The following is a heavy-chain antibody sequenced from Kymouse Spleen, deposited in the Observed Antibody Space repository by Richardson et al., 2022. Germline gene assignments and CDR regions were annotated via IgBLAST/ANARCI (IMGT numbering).Heavy chain of an antibody. CDR3: AKDRYYYDSSGYYPDY. V-gene: IGHV3-30*18. Sequence: QVQLVESGGGVVQPGRSLRLSCAASGFTFSSYGMHWVRQAPGKGLEWVAVISYDGSNKYYADSVKGRFTISRDNSKNTLYLQMNSLRAEDTAVYYCAKDRYYYDSSGYYPDYWGQGTLVTVSS. CDR2: ISYDGSNK. D-gene: IGHD3-22*01. J-gene: IGHJ4*02. CDR1: GFTFSSYG.